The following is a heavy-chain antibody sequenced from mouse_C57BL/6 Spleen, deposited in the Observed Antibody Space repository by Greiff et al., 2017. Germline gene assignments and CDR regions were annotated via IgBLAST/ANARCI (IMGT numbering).Heavy chain of an antibody. CDR3: VRYDYNWYFDV. J-gene: IGHJ1*03. CDR2: IRSKSSNYAT. CDR1: GFTFNTYA. V-gene: IGHV10-3*01. D-gene: IGHD2-4*01. Sequence: EVQLVESGGGLVQPKGSLKLSCAASGFTFNTYAMHWVRQAPGKGLEWVAHIRSKSSNYATYYADSVKDRFTISRDDSQSMLYLQMNNLKTEDTAMYYCVRYDYNWYFDVWGTGTTVTVSS.